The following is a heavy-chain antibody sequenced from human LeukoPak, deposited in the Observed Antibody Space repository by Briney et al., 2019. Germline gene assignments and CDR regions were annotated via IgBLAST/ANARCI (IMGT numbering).Heavy chain of an antibody. D-gene: IGHD2-15*01. Sequence: SQTLSLTCTVSGGSISSYYWSWIRQPPGKGLEWIGYIYYSGSTNYNPSLKSRVTISVDTSKNQFSLKLSSVTAADTAVYYCARDCSGGSCPWSGAFDIWGQGTMVTVSS. CDR3: ARDCSGGSCPWSGAFDI. V-gene: IGHV4-59*01. CDR2: IYYSGST. CDR1: GGSISSYY. J-gene: IGHJ3*02.